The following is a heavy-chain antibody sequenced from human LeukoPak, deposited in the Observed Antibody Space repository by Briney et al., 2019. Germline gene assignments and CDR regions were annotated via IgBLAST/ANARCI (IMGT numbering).Heavy chain of an antibody. CDR3: ARDGVYYYYYYYMDV. CDR2: ISGGGGST. D-gene: IGHD3-16*01. V-gene: IGHV3-23*01. Sequence: GGSLRLSCAASGFTFDDYGMSWVRQAPGKGLEWVSVISGGGGSTYYADSVKGRFTISRDNFKNTLYLQMNSLRAEDTAVYYCARDGVYYYYYYYMDVWGKGTTVTVSS. J-gene: IGHJ6*03. CDR1: GFTFDDYG.